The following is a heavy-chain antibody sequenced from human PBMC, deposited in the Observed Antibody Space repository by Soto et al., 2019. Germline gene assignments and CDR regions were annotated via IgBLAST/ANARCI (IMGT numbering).Heavy chain of an antibody. J-gene: IGHJ4*02. CDR2: IVVGSGNT. CDR3: AAIRGYSYFDY. D-gene: IGHD5-18*01. V-gene: IGHV1-58*01. Sequence: GASVKVSCKASGFTFTSSAVQWVRQARGQRLEWIGWIVVGSGNTNYAQKFQERVTITRDMSTSTAYKELSSLRSEDTAVYYCAAIRGYSYFDYWGQGTLVTVSS. CDR1: GFTFTSSA.